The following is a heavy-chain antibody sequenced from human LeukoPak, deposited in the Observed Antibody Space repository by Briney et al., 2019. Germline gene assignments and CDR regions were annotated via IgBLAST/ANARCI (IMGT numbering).Heavy chain of an antibody. D-gene: IGHD6-13*01. J-gene: IGHJ4*02. CDR1: GYTFTSYY. V-gene: IGHV1-46*01. CDR2: INPSGGST. Sequence: ASVKVSCKASGYTFTSYYMHWVRQAPGQGLEWMGIINPSGGSTSYAQKFQGRVTMTRDTSTSTVYMELSSLRSEDTAEYYCARAAKSKSTTYKQLVLGYFDYWGQGALVTVSS. CDR3: ARAAKSKSTTYKQLVLGYFDY.